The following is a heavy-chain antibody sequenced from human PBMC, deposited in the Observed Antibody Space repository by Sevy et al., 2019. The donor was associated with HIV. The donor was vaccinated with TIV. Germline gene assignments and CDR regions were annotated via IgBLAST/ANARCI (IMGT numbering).Heavy chain of an antibody. Sequence: GGSLILSCAASGFTFSTYWMSWVRQAPGKGLEWVATMNQDGSEKYYVDSVKGRFTISRDNAQNSLYLQMNSLRAEDTAVYYCVGEGVGGFSYSLDCWGQGTLVTVSS. J-gene: IGHJ4*02. V-gene: IGHV3-7*01. D-gene: IGHD5-18*01. CDR2: MNQDGSEK. CDR3: VGEGVGGFSYSLDC. CDR1: GFTFSTYW.